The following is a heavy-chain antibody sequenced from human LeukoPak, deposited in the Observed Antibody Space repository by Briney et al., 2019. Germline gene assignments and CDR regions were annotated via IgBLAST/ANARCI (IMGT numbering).Heavy chain of an antibody. J-gene: IGHJ4*02. CDR2: INPSGGST. D-gene: IGHD5-18*01. V-gene: IGHV1-46*01. Sequence: ASVKVSCKASGYTFTSYYMHWVQQAPGQGLEWMGIINPSGGSTSYAQRFQGRVTMTRDTSTSTVYMELSSLRSEDTAVYYCARDSGYSYGSPYYFDYWGQGTLVTVSS. CDR1: GYTFTSYY. CDR3: ARDSGYSYGSPYYFDY.